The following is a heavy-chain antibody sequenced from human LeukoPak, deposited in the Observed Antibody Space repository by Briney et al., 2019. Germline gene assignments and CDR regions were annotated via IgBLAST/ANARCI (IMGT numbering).Heavy chain of an antibody. CDR2: ISGSNGDT. V-gene: IGHV1-18*01. Sequence: ASVKVSCKASGYGFHDYGVTWVRQAPGQGLEWMAWISGSNGDTNYAQSLQGRVTLTTDTSTSTAYMELRSLRSDDTAVYYCARGGQWLYFDYWGQGTLVTVSS. CDR3: ARGGQWLYFDY. CDR1: GYGFHDYG. J-gene: IGHJ4*02. D-gene: IGHD5-12*01.